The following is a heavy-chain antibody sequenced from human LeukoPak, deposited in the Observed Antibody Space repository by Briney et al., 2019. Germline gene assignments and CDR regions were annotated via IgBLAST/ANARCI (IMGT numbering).Heavy chain of an antibody. D-gene: IGHD3-22*01. V-gene: IGHV4-31*03. Sequence: TLSLTCTVSGGSISSGGYYWSWIRQHPGKGLEWIGYIYYSGSTYYNPSLKSRVTISVDTSKNQFSLKLSSVTAADTAVYYCARGYYDNSGYSNPFDYWGQGTLVIVSS. CDR3: ARGYYDNSGYSNPFDY. CDR1: GGSISSGGYY. CDR2: IYYSGST. J-gene: IGHJ4*02.